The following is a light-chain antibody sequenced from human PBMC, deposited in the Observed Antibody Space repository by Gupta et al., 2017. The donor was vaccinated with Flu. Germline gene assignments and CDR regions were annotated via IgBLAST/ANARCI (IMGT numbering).Light chain of an antibody. Sequence: DIQMTQSPSSLSASIGDRVTITCRASQSISSYLNWYQQKPGKAPKLLIYAASSLQSGVPSRFSGGGSATELTLTISRLQPEDFATYYCQQSYRTPYSFGQGTKLEIK. CDR2: AAS. J-gene: IGKJ2*03. V-gene: IGKV1-39*01. CDR3: QQSYRTPYS. CDR1: QSISSY.